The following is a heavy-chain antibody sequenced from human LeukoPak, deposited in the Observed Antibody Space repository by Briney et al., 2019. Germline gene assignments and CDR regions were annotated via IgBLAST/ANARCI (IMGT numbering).Heavy chain of an antibody. D-gene: IGHD4-23*01. CDR1: GGSISSYY. V-gene: IGHV4-59*01. CDR3: ARAKYGGKSGGDAFDI. CDR2: IYYSGST. J-gene: IGHJ3*02. Sequence: PSETLSLTCTVSGGSISSYYWSWIRQPPGKGLEWVGYIYYSGSTNYNPSLKSRVTISVDTSKNQFSLKLSSVTAADTAVYYCARAKYGGKSGGDAFDIWGQGTMVTVSS.